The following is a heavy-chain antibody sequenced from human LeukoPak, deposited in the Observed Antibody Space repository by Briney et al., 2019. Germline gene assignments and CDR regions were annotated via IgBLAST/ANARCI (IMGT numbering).Heavy chain of an antibody. J-gene: IGHJ3*01. V-gene: IGHV5-51*01. CDR3: AKHKAERGSSGYDWGAFDL. CDR2: ISPGDSDT. CDR1: GYSFTSNW. D-gene: IGHD5-12*01. Sequence: GESLKISCKASGYSFTSNWIGWVRQMPGKGLEWIGIISPGDSDTRYSPSFQDQVTISADKSITTAYLQWSSLKASDTAMYYCAKHKAERGSSGYDWGAFDLWGQGTMVTVSS.